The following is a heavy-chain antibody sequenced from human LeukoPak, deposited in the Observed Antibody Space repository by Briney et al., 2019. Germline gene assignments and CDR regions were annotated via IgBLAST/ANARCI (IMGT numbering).Heavy chain of an antibody. D-gene: IGHD3-16*01. CDR3: ARSHWGISYYYYMDV. CDR2: IYTSGST. CDR1: GGSISSYY. Sequence: SQTLSLTCTVSGGSISSYYWSWIRQPAGKGLEWIGRIYTSGSTNYNPSLKSRVTMSVDTSKNQFSLKLSSVTAADTAVYYCARSHWGISYYYYMDVWGKGTTVTVSS. V-gene: IGHV4-4*07. J-gene: IGHJ6*03.